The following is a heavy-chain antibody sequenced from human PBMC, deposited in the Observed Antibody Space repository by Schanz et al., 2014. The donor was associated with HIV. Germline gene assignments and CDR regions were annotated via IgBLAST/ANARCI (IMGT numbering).Heavy chain of an antibody. CDR3: AKSSGWLYAHFDY. D-gene: IGHD3-9*01. V-gene: IGHV3-23*01. Sequence: EVQLLESGGGLVQPGGSLRLSCAASRFTFSSFAMGWVRQAPGKGLEWVSTIIGSGGRTYYADFVEGRFTISRDNSKNTLYLQMHSLRAEDTAVYYCAKSSGWLYAHFDYWGQGTLVTVSS. CDR2: IIGSGGRT. J-gene: IGHJ4*02. CDR1: RFTFSSFA.